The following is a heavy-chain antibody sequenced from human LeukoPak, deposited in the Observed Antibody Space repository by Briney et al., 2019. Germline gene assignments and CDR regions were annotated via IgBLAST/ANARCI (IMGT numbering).Heavy chain of an antibody. Sequence: PGGSLRLSCAASGGTFSTYSRKWVRQPPRKGLEWVSSMISSSAYIFYANSVKDRFTTSRDNAKNSLYLQMNSLRAEDTAVYYCASDWGGYCSSTSCYYHMHVRGKGTTGTVS. CDR2: MISSSAYI. J-gene: IGHJ6*03. V-gene: IGHV3-21*01. CDR1: GGTFSTYS. CDR3: ASDWGGYCSSTSCYYHMHV. D-gene: IGHD2-2*01.